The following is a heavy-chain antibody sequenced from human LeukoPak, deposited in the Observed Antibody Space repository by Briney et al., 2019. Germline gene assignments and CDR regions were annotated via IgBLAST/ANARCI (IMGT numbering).Heavy chain of an antibody. V-gene: IGHV1-69*05. CDR2: IIPIFGTA. CDR1: GGTFSSYA. CDR3: ARGPTYYDSSGYYFDPFDY. J-gene: IGHJ4*02. D-gene: IGHD3-22*01. Sequence: SVKVSCQASGGTFSSYAISWVRQAPGQGLEWMGGIIPIFGTANYAQKFQGRVTITTDESTSTAYMELSSLRSEDTAVYYCARGPTYYDSSGYYFDPFDYWGQGTLVTVSS.